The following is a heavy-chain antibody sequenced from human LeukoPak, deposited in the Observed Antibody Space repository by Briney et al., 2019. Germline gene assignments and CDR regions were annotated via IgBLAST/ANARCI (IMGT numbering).Heavy chain of an antibody. CDR1: GFTFSSYA. D-gene: IGHD1-1*01. J-gene: IGHJ4*02. Sequence: PGGSLILSCAASGFTFSSYAMSWVREAPARGLEWVSSLRGNGDTFYADSVKGRFTLSRDESRNTVYLHLNNLRVEDTAVYYCVKASWVSNADAVLWGQGTVVTVSS. CDR3: VKASWVSNADAVL. V-gene: IGHV3-23*01. CDR2: LRGNGDT.